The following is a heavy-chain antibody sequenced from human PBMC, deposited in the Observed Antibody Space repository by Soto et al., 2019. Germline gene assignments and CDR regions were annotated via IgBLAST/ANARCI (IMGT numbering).Heavy chain of an antibody. J-gene: IGHJ6*02. V-gene: IGHV4-59*01. D-gene: IGHD3-22*01. Sequence: SETLSLTCTVSGGSISSYYWSWIRQPPGKGLEWIGYIYYSRSTNYNPSLKSRVTISVDTSKNQFSLKLSSVTAADTAVYYCARAGSSGYYYDYYYGMDVWGQGTTVTVSS. CDR1: GGSISSYY. CDR3: ARAGSSGYYYDYYYGMDV. CDR2: IYYSRST.